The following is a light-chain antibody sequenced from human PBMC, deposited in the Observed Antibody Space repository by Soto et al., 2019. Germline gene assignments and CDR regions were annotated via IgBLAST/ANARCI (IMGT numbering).Light chain of an antibody. V-gene: IGKV3-15*01. J-gene: IGKJ4*01. CDR1: QSISSN. CDR2: RTS. Sequence: EIVMTQSPATLSVSPGERATLSCRASQSISSNLAWYQQKPGQAPRLLMFRTSSRATGFPARFSGSGSGTEFNLTISSLQSEDFGVYYCQQYIRWPLTFGGGTKVEIK. CDR3: QQYIRWPLT.